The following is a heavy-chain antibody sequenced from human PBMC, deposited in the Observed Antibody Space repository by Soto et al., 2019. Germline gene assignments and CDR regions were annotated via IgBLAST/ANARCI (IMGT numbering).Heavy chain of an antibody. CDR1: GASISGFY. CDR2: IYATGTT. J-gene: IGHJ5*02. V-gene: IGHV4-4*07. Sequence: HSETLDITSTVSGASISGFYWSWIRKSAGKGLEWIGRIYATGTTDYNPSLKSRVMMSVDTSKKQFSLKLRSVTAADTAVYYCVRDGTKTLRDWFDPWGQGISVTVSS. D-gene: IGHD1-1*01. CDR3: VRDGTKTLRDWFDP.